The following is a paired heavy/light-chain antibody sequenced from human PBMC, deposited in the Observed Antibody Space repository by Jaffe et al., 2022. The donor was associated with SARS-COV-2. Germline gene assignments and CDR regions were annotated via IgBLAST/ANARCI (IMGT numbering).Light chain of an antibody. Sequence: SSELTQDPDVSVALGQTVRITCQGDSLRKYYASWYQQKPGQAPILVIYGTNNRPSGIPDRFSGSSSGNTASLLITGAQAEDEADYYCNSRDSSGDPYVFGTGTKVTVL. J-gene: IGLJ1*01. V-gene: IGLV3-19*01. CDR3: NSRDSSGDPYV. CDR2: GTN. CDR1: SLRKYY.
Heavy chain of an antibody. CDR3: TRDMYNRTYYYYMDV. V-gene: IGHV3-49*03. CDR1: GFDFADHA. J-gene: IGHJ6*03. CDR2: LRSNSYGGTA. D-gene: IGHD1-20*01. Sequence: EVQLVESGGGLVQPGRSLRLSCTTSGFDFADHALSWFRQAPGKGLEWVGFLRSNSYGGTADYAASVKGRFTISRDDSKSIAYLQINSLKVEDTAVYYCTRDMYNRTYYYYMDVWGKGTTVTVS.